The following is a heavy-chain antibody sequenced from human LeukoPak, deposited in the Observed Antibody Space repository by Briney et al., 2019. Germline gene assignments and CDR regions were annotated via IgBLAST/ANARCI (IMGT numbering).Heavy chain of an antibody. CDR3: ARRTFGGVIKY. D-gene: IGHD3-16*02. Sequence: SETLSLTCTVSGGSISSGSYYWSWIRQPAGKGLEWIGRMSTSGSTNYNPSLKSRVTISVDTSKNQFSLKLSSVTVADTAVYYCARRTFGGVIKYWGQGILVTVSS. CDR2: MSTSGST. J-gene: IGHJ4*02. V-gene: IGHV4-61*02. CDR1: GGSISSGSYY.